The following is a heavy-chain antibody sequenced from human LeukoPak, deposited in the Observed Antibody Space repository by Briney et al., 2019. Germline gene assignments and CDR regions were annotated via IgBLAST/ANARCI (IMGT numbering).Heavy chain of an antibody. CDR2: ISSSSSYI. D-gene: IGHD2-21*01. J-gene: IGHJ4*02. CDR1: GFTFSSYS. CDR3: ARMRVYCGGDCYTRHFDY. Sequence: PGGSLRLSCAASGFTFSSYSMNWVRQAPGKGLEWASSISSSSSYIYYADSVKGRFTISRDNAKNSLYLQMNSLRAEDTAVYYCARMRVYCGGDCYTRHFDYWGQGTLVTVSS. V-gene: IGHV3-21*01.